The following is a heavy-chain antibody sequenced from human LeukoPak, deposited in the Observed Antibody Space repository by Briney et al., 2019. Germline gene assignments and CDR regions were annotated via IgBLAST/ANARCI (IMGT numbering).Heavy chain of an antibody. CDR2: IYYTGST. J-gene: IGHJ5*02. D-gene: IGHD3-10*01. Sequence: PSETLSLSCIVSGGSISSSGYYWGWIRQPPGKALEWIGNIYYTGSTYYNPYLKSRVTISVDTSKNQFSLKVRSVTAADTAVYFCARRIHGSGRNDHWGQGTLVTVSS. CDR1: GGSISSSGYY. CDR3: ARRIHGSGRNDH. V-gene: IGHV4-39*01.